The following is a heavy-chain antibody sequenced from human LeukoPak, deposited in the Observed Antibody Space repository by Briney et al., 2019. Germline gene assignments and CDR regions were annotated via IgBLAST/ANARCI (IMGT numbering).Heavy chain of an antibody. J-gene: IGHJ4*02. Sequence: SETLSLTCTVSGGSISSGSYYWSWIRHPTGKGLEWIGRIYTSGSTNYNPSLKSRVTISVDTSKNHFSLKLSSVTAADTAVYYCARSTAYYYDHDYFDYWGQGTLVTVSS. CDR2: IYTSGST. V-gene: IGHV4-61*02. CDR1: GGSISSGSYY. CDR3: ARSTAYYYDHDYFDY. D-gene: IGHD3-22*01.